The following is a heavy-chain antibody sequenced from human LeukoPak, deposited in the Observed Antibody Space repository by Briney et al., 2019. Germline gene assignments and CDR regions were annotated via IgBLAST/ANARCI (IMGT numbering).Heavy chain of an antibody. D-gene: IGHD3-22*01. Sequence: GASVKVSCKASGYSFTSYDINWLRQATGQGLESMGWMNPNSGNTAYAQKFQGRVTMTRNTSLSTAYMELSSLRSEDTAVYYCATWYYYDSSGRCDYWGQGTLVTVSS. CDR1: GYSFTSYD. CDR3: ATWYYYDSSGRCDY. V-gene: IGHV1-8*01. J-gene: IGHJ4*02. CDR2: MNPNSGNT.